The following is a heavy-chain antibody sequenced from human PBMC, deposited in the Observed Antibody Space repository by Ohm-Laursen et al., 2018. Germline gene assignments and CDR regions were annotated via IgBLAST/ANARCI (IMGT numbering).Heavy chain of an antibody. D-gene: IGHD4-23*01. CDR2: ITWNSGSI. J-gene: IGHJ4*02. CDR3: AKGAATVVTSLFDY. V-gene: IGHV3-9*01. Sequence: RLSCAASGFTFEDYGLHWVRQVSGKGLEWVSSITWNSGSIGYADSVEGRFTVSRDNARNSLFLQMNSLIPEDTALYYCAKGAATVVTSLFDYWGQGTLVTVSS. CDR1: GFTFEDYG.